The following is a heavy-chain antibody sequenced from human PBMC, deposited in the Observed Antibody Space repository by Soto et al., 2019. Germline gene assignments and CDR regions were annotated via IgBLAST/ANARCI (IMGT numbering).Heavy chain of an antibody. V-gene: IGHV1-18*01. CDR1: GYTFTNYG. CDR3: AGVLVVVPVASLGVDY. CDR2: ISAYNGNT. D-gene: IGHD2-2*01. J-gene: IGHJ4*02. Sequence: QVQLVQSGAEVKKPGASVKVSCKASGYTFTNYGISWVRQAPGQGLEWMGWISAYNGNTKYAQKLQGRVTMTTDTSTSTAYMELRSLRSDDTAVYYCAGVLVVVPVASLGVDYWGQGALVTVSS.